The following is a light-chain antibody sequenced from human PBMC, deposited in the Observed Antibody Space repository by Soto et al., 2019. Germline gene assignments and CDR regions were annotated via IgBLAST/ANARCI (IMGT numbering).Light chain of an antibody. CDR2: EVS. V-gene: IGLV2-8*01. Sequence: QSALTQPPSASGSLGQSVTISCTGTSSDVGGYNYVSWYQQHPGKAPKLMIYEVSKWPSGVPDRFSGSKSGNTASLTVSGLQAEDAADYYCRSYAGSNNLGVFGGGTKLTVL. J-gene: IGLJ2*01. CDR3: RSYAGSNNLGV. CDR1: SSDVGGYNY.